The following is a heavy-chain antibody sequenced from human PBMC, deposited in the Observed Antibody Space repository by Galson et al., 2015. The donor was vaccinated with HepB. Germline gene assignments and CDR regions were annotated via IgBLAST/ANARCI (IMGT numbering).Heavy chain of an antibody. CDR3: AKDLASGSYYDWISGPNSAYDY. D-gene: IGHD1-26*01. Sequence: SLRLSCAASGFTFSSYAMSWVRQAPGKGLEWVSAISGSGGSTYYADSVKGRFTISRDNSKNTLYLQMNSLRAEDTAVYYCAKDLASGSYYDWISGPNSAYDYWGQGTLVTVSS. CDR2: ISGSGGST. CDR1: GFTFSSYA. J-gene: IGHJ4*02. V-gene: IGHV3-23*01.